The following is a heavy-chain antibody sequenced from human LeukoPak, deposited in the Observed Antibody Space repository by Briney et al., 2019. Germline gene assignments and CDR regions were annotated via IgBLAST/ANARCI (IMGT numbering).Heavy chain of an antibody. D-gene: IGHD5-24*01. CDR3: ARQRSQFLLPSADWYFDL. J-gene: IGHJ2*01. CDR1: GDSIGSSY. V-gene: IGHV4-59*08. Sequence: SETLSLTCTVSGDSIGSSYWSWLRQPPGKGLEWIGHISYSGDTNYNPSLKSRVSLSVDTSKNQFSLRLTSVTAADTAVYFCARQRSQFLLPSADWYFDLWGRGTLVTVSS. CDR2: ISYSGDT.